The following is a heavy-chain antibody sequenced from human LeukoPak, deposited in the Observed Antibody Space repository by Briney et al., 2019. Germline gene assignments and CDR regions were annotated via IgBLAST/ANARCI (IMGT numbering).Heavy chain of an antibody. CDR3: ARATFRGATGHFHYGMDV. Sequence: SETVSLTCAVYGGSLNGYYWAWIRQAPGMGRECVGENDQSGTTNYNPSLERRVTMSRDTSKKQFSLKVSLVTAADTAVYYCARATFRGATGHFHYGMDVWGQGTTVTVSS. CDR2: NDQSGTT. V-gene: IGHV4-34*01. D-gene: IGHD3-16*01. CDR1: GGSLNGYY. J-gene: IGHJ6*02.